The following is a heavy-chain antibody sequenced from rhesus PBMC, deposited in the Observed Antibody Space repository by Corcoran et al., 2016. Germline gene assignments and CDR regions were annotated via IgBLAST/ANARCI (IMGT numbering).Heavy chain of an antibody. CDR2: IYGGSGST. CDR3: ARDYGNYPDY. V-gene: IGHV4-143*01. CDR1: GGSLSGYYF. J-gene: IGHJ4*01. D-gene: IGHD4-29*01. Sequence: QVQLQESGPGVVKPSETLSLTCTVSGGSLSGYYFWSWIRQPPGKGLEWIGYIYGGSGSTSYNPSLKSRVIISIDTSKNQFSLKLSSVTAADTSVYYCARDYGNYPDYWGQGVLVTVSS.